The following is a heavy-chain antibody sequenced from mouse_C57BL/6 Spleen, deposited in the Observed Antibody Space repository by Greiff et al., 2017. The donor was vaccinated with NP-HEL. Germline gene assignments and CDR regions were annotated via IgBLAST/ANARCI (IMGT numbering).Heavy chain of an antibody. D-gene: IGHD1-1*01. V-gene: IGHV1-55*01. J-gene: IGHJ1*03. CDR1: GYTFTSYW. CDR2: IYPGSGST. CDR3: ARDYGSSSYFDV. Sequence: VQLQQSGAELVKPGASVKMSCKASGYTFTSYWITWVKQRPGQGLEWIGDIYPGSGSTNYNEKFKSKATLTVDTSSSTAYMQLSSLTSEDSAVYYCARDYGSSSYFDVWGTGTTVTVSS.